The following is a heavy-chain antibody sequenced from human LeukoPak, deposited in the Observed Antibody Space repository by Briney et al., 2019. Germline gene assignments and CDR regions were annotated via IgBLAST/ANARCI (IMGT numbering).Heavy chain of an antibody. Sequence: ASVKVPCKASGYTFTGYYMHWVRQAPGQGLEWMGWINPNSGGTNYAQKFQGRVTMTRDTSISTAYMELSRLRSDDTAVYYCARDRIAAAAHPDDYWGQGTLVTVSS. V-gene: IGHV1-2*02. D-gene: IGHD6-13*01. CDR1: GYTFTGYY. J-gene: IGHJ4*02. CDR2: INPNSGGT. CDR3: ARDRIAAAAHPDDY.